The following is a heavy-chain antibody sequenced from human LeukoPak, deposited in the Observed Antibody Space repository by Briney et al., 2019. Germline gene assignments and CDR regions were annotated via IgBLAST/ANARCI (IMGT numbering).Heavy chain of an antibody. CDR1: GYTFTSYA. Sequence: ASVKVSCKASGYTFTSYAMHWVRQAPGQRLEWMGWSNASNGNTKYSQEFQGRVTITRDTSASTAYMELSSLRSEDMAVYYCAAAITMIVVVIFYFDYWGQGTPLTVSS. CDR3: AAAITMIVVVIFYFDY. V-gene: IGHV1-3*02. J-gene: IGHJ4*02. D-gene: IGHD3-22*01. CDR2: SNASNGNT.